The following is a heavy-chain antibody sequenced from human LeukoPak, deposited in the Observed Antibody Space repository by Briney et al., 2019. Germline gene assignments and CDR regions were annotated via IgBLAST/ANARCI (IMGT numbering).Heavy chain of an antibody. CDR1: GFTFSSYW. Sequence: GGSLRLSCAASGFTFSSYWMSWVRQAPGKGLEWVANIKQDGGEKYYVDSVKGRFTISRDNFQNTVSLQLNNLRIEDTALYYCAKTSLSDPSGHYYYMDVWGKGTTVTVSS. J-gene: IGHJ6*03. CDR2: IKQDGGEK. CDR3: AKTSLSDPSGHYYYMDV. V-gene: IGHV3-7*01. D-gene: IGHD3-3*01.